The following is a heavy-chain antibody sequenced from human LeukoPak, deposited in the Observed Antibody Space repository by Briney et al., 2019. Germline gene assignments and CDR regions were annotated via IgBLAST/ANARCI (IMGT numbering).Heavy chain of an antibody. CDR2: ISSSSSYI. Sequence: GGSLRLSCAASGFTFSSYSMNWVRQAPGKGLEWVSSISSSSSYIYYADSVKGRLTISRDNAKNALYLQMNDLRAEDTAVYYCAKDQGYYGSGSYNLPDYWGQGTLVTVSS. CDR3: AKDQGYYGSGSYNLPDY. J-gene: IGHJ4*02. CDR1: GFTFSSYS. D-gene: IGHD3-10*01. V-gene: IGHV3-21*01.